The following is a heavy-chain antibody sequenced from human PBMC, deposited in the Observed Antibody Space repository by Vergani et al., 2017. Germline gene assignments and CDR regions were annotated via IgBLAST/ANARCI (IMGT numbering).Heavy chain of an antibody. V-gene: IGHV5-51*01. D-gene: IGHD2-2*01. CDR2: IYHGDSDT. CDR1: GYSFTSYW. Sequence: EVQLVQSGAEVKKPGESLKISCKGSGYSFTSYWIGWVRQMPGKGLEWMGIIYHGDSDTRYSPSFQGQVTISADKSISTAYLQWSSLKASDTAMYDCARQVTLDCSSTSCLSYYYYMDVWGKGTTVTVSS. J-gene: IGHJ6*03. CDR3: ARQVTLDCSSTSCLSYYYYMDV.